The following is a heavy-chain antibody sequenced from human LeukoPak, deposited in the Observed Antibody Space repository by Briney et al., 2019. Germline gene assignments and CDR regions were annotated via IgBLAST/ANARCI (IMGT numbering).Heavy chain of an antibody. CDR3: ARSDNRGSLAFDI. CDR2: FYYIGSS. Sequence: SETLSLTCTVSGGSISRSSYYWCVIRQPPEKRLECIGRFYYIGSSYYTPSLKSRVSISVATSKNQFSLKLTSVTAADTAVYYCARSDNRGSLAFDIWGQGTVVTVSS. D-gene: IGHD3-22*01. CDR1: GGSISRSSYY. V-gene: IGHV4-39*01. J-gene: IGHJ3*02.